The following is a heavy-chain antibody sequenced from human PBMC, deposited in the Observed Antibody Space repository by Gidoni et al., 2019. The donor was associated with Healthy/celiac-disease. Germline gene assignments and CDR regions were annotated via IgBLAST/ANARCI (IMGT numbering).Heavy chain of an antibody. CDR3: ANYDSSGYYIDY. D-gene: IGHD3-22*01. Sequence: EVQLLESGGGLVQPGGSLRLSCAASGFTFSSYAMSWVRQAPGKGLEGVSAISGSGGSTYYADSVKGRFTISRDNSKNTLYLQMNSLRAEDTAVYYCANYDSSGYYIDYWGQGTLVTVSS. CDR2: ISGSGGST. CDR1: GFTFSSYA. J-gene: IGHJ4*02. V-gene: IGHV3-23*01.